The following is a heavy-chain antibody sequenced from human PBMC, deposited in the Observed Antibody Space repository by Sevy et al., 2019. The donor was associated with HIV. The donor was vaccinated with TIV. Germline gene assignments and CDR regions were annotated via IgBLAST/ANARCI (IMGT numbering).Heavy chain of an antibody. Sequence: GGSLRLSCAASGFTFSNAWMSWVRQAPGKGLELVGRIKSKTDGGTTDYAAPVKGRFTISRDDSKNTLYLQMNSLKTEDTAVYYCTTATEYSGYVLNFDYWGQGTLVTVSS. CDR2: IKSKTDGGTT. J-gene: IGHJ4*02. CDR1: GFTFSNAW. CDR3: TTATEYSGYVLNFDY. D-gene: IGHD5-12*01. V-gene: IGHV3-15*01.